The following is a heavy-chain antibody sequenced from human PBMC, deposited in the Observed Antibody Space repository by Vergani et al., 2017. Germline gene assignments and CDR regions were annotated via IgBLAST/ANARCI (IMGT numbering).Heavy chain of an antibody. CDR1: GYSFTSYW. V-gene: IGHV5-10-1*03. Sequence: EVQLVQSGAEVKKPGESLRISCKGSGYSFTSYWISWVRQMPGKGLEWMVRIDPSDSYTNYSASFQGHVTISADKSISTAYLQWSSLKASDTAMYYCARVGWSYYDSSGYYYAPGGWFDPWGQGTLVTVSS. CDR3: ARVGWSYYDSSGYYYAPGGWFDP. J-gene: IGHJ5*02. CDR2: IDPSDSYT. D-gene: IGHD3-22*01.